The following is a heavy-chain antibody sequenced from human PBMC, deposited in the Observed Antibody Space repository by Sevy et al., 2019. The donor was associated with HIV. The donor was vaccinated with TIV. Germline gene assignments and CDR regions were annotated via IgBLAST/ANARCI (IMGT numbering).Heavy chain of an antibody. J-gene: IGHJ6*02. CDR3: TTDGAEFGGMDV. Sequence: GGSLRLTCGASGLTFSNAWMSWVRRAPGKGLEWVGRRKSKTDGGTTDYAAPVKRRFTISRDDSKNTLYLQMNTLETEDTAVYYCTTDGAEFGGMDVWGQGTTVTVSS. CDR1: GLTFSNAW. V-gene: IGHV3-15*01. D-gene: IGHD3-10*01. CDR2: RKSKTDGGTT.